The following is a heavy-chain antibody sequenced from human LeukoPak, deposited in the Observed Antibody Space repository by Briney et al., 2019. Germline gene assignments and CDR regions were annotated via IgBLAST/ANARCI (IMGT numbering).Heavy chain of an antibody. CDR1: GYTFTSYD. V-gene: IGHV1-8*01. J-gene: IGHJ5*02. CDR2: MNPNSGNT. D-gene: IGHD3-10*01. Sequence: GASVKVSCKASGYTFTSYDINWVRQATGQGLEWMGWMNPNSGNTGYAQKFQGRVTMTRNTSISTAYMELRSLRSKDTAVYYCARVPSMVRGVVANWFDPWGQGTLVTVSS. CDR3: ARVPSMVRGVVANWFDP.